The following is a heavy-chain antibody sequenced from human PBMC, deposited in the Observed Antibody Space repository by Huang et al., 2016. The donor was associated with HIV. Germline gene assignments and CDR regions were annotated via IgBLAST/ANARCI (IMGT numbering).Heavy chain of an antibody. V-gene: IGHV3-74*01. CDR1: GFSISSYW. J-gene: IGHJ4*02. CDR2: INRDGRST. Sequence: EVQLVESGGGLVQPGGSLRLSCAASGFSISSYWMHWVRQAPGKGLVWVERINRDGRSTSYADSVKGRFTSSRDNAKNTLYLQMNSLRAEDTAVYYCARDPRIQSWLNFFDYWGQGTLVSVSS. CDR3: ARDPRIQSWLNFFDY. D-gene: IGHD3-22*01.